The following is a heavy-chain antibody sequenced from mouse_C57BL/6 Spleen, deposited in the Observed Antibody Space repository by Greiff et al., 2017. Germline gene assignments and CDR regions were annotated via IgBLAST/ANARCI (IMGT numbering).Heavy chain of an antibody. Sequence: EVKVVESEGGLVQPGSSMKLSCTASGFTFSDYYMAWVRQVPEKGLEWVANINYDGSSTYYLDSLKSRFIISRDNAKNILYLQMSSLKSEDTATYYCAKLMVTYYAMDYWGQGTSVTVSS. CDR2: INYDGSST. CDR3: AKLMVTYYAMDY. CDR1: GFTFSDYY. D-gene: IGHD2-2*01. V-gene: IGHV5-16*01. J-gene: IGHJ4*01.